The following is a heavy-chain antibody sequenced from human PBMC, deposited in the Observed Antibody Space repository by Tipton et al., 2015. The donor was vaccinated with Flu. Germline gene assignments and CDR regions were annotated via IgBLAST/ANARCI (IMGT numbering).Heavy chain of an antibody. V-gene: IGHV1-18*01. D-gene: IGHD4-17*01. J-gene: IGHJ3*01. CDR3: ARAHGDYAGDRAFDF. CDR2: VSGYNGNT. Sequence: QLVQSGAEVKKPGASVRVSCKASGYIFTSFGIIWLRQAPGQGLEWVGWVSGYNGNTNYAQKVQGRVTMTTDTSTSTAYMELRSLRSDDTAVYYCARAHGDYAGDRAFDFWGQGTMVTVSS. CDR1: GYIFTSFG.